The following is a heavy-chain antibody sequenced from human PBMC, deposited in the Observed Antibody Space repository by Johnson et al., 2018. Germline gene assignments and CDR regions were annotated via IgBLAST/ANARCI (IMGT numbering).Heavy chain of an antibody. Sequence: QVQLQESGPGLVKPSETLSLTCTVSGGPVSSGSYYWNWIRQPPGKGLEWIGYIYYSGSTNYNPSLKSRVTMSVDTSKNQFSLKLNSVTAADTALYYCARLTYCDNLFDYWGQGTLVTVSS. J-gene: IGHJ4*02. CDR3: ARLTYCDNLFDY. D-gene: IGHD3-22*01. V-gene: IGHV4-61*01. CDR1: GGPVSSGSYY. CDR2: IYYSGST.